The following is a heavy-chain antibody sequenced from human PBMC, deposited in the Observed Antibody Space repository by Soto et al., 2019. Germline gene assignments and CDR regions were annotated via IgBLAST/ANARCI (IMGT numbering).Heavy chain of an antibody. CDR2: IDTSYSYS. Sequence: PGESLKISCKGSGYSFTKYWIIWVRQVPGKGLEWMGRIDTSYSYSHYSPSFQGHVTISVDKSISTGYLQWSSLKASDTAMYYCARYCSSSSCSQLYGMDVWGQGTTVTVYS. CDR1: GYSFTKYW. V-gene: IGHV5-10-1*01. D-gene: IGHD2-15*01. J-gene: IGHJ6*02. CDR3: ARYCSSSSCSQLYGMDV.